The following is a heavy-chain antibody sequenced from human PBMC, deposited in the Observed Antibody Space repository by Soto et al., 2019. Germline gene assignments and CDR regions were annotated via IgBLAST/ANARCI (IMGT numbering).Heavy chain of an antibody. J-gene: IGHJ4*02. V-gene: IGHV1-69*02. CDR1: GGTFSSYT. D-gene: IGHD1-26*01. Sequence: QVQLVQSGAEVKKPGSSVKVSCKASGGTFSSYTISWVRQAPGQGLEWMGRIIPILGIANYAQKFQGRVTITADKSTSTAYMELSSLRSEDTAVYYYASLGRVGANDYWGQGTLVTVSS. CDR3: ASLGRVGANDY. CDR2: IIPILGIA.